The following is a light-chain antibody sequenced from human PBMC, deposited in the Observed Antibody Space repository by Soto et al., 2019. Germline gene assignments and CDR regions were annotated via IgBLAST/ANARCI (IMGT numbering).Light chain of an antibody. CDR1: QSVISN. V-gene: IGKV3-15*01. Sequence: EIVMTQSPATLSVSPGERATLSCRASQSVISNLAWYQQKPCQAPRLLIYGASTRATGIPDRFSGSGSGTDFTLTISRLEPEDFAVYDCQQYGDSPITFGQGTRLEIK. CDR2: GAS. CDR3: QQYGDSPIT. J-gene: IGKJ5*01.